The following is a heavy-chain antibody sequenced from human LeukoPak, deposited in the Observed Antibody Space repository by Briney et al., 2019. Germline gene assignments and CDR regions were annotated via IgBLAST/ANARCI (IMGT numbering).Heavy chain of an antibody. CDR1: GFTFSNYW. V-gene: IGHV3-7*01. CDR2: IKQDGSEK. J-gene: IGHJ4*02. D-gene: IGHD7-27*01. Sequence: GGSLRLSCAASGFTFSNYWMNWVRQAPGKGLEWAADIKQDGSEKYYVDSVKGRFTISRDNAKNSLYLQMNSLRAEDTAVYYCARNWGLDYWGQGTLVTVSS. CDR3: ARNWGLDY.